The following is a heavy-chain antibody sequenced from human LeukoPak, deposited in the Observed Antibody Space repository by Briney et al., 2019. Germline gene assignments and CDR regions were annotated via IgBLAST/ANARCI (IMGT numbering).Heavy chain of an antibody. CDR2: IYYTATT. Sequence: PLEAPSLTCTVSVGSTSRTSSYSGCVRPPPGKWREWVVCIYYTATTNYNPSLKSRVTISVDTSMNQLSLKVTSVTAADTAVYYCARHVALMANNIWGTYYFDDWGQGALVTVSS. V-gene: IGHV4-39*01. CDR3: ARHVALMANNIWGTYYFDD. D-gene: IGHD3-16*01. J-gene: IGHJ4*02. CDR1: VGSTSRTSSY.